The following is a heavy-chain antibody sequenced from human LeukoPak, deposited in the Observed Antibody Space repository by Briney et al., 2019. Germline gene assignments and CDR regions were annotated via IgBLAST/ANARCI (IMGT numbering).Heavy chain of an antibody. V-gene: IGHV1-18*01. CDR2: ISAYNGNT. Sequence: ASVTVSCKASGYTFTSYGISWVRQAPGQGLEWMGWISAYNGNTNYAQKFQGRVTITADKSTSTAYMELSSLRSEDTAVYYCARVGEGVTSYWGQGTLVTVSS. CDR1: GYTFTSYG. J-gene: IGHJ4*02. CDR3: ARVGEGVTSY. D-gene: IGHD3-10*01.